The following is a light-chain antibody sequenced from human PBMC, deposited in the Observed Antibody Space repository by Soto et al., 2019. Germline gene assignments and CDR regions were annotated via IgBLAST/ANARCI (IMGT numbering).Light chain of an antibody. CDR2: EDN. CDR1: SGSIASNY. CDR3: QSYDATNQV. V-gene: IGLV6-57*01. J-gene: IGLJ3*02. Sequence: NFMLTQPHSVSESPGXTXXISCTRSSGSIASNYVQWYQQRPGSSPTTVIYEDNQRPSGVPDRFSGSIDSSSNSASLTISGLETEDEADYYCQSYDATNQVFGGGTKLTVL.